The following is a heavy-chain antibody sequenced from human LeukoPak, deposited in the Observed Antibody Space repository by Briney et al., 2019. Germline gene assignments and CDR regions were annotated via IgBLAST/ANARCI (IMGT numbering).Heavy chain of an antibody. CDR3: ARGRGMYHYVWGSYRRSARGVFDY. CDR1: GGSFSGYY. J-gene: IGHJ4*02. Sequence: SETLSLTCAVYGGSFSGYYWSWIRQPPGKGLEWIGEINHSGSTNYNPSLKSRVTISVDTSKNQFSLKLSSVTAADTAVYYCARGRGMYHYVWGSYRRSARGVFDYWGQGTLVTVSS. CDR2: INHSGST. V-gene: IGHV4-34*01. D-gene: IGHD3-16*02.